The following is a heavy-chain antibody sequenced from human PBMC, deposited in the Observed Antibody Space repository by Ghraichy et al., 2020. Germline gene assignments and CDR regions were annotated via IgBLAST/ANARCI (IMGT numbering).Heavy chain of an antibody. D-gene: IGHD3/OR15-3a*01. CDR1: GGFISSGGYY. CDR2: IYYSGFT. CDR3: ARTRRTGGTVDY. J-gene: IGHJ4*02. Sequence: SETLSLTCTVSGGFISSGGYYWSWIRQIPGKGLEWIGFIYYSGFTQYNPPLKSRVTISVDTSKNQFSLKLSSVTAADTAVYYCARTRRTGGTVDYWGQGTLVTVSS. V-gene: IGHV4-31*03.